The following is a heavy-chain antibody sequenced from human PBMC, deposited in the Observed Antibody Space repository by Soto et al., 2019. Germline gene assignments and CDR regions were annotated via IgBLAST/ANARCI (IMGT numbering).Heavy chain of an antibody. CDR2: IWNDGSNK. CDR3: ARALFPDVDIYAMDV. J-gene: IGHJ6*02. Sequence: QVQLVESGGGVVQPGRSLRLSCAASGFTFRDHAMHWVRQAPGKGREWLAIIWNDGSNKFYAGSVQGRFTISRDTSMNTVYLQMNTLSAEDTAVYYCARALFPDVDIYAMDVWGQGTTVTVSS. V-gene: IGHV3-33*01. D-gene: IGHD5-12*01. CDR1: GFTFRDHA.